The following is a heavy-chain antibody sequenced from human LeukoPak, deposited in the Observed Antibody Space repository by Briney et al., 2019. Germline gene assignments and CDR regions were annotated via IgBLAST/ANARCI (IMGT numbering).Heavy chain of an antibody. CDR2: INGSGGST. J-gene: IGHJ4*02. D-gene: IGHD3-22*01. CDR3: AKTRSLGRSYYDSSGYYLDY. V-gene: IGHV3-23*01. CDR1: GFTFSSYA. Sequence: GGSLRLSCAASGFTFSSYAMSWVRQAPGKGLEWVSAINGSGGSTYYADSVKGRSTISRDNSKNTLYLQMNGLRAEDTAVYYCAKTRSLGRSYYDSSGYYLDYWGQGTLVTVSS.